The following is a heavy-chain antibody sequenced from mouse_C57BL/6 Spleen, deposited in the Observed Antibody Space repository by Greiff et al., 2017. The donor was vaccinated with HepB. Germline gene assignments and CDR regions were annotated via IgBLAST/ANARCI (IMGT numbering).Heavy chain of an antibody. CDR3: ARSGTTVVAKGLFDY. V-gene: IGHV1-52*01. J-gene: IGHJ2*01. CDR1: GYTFTSYW. D-gene: IGHD1-1*01. CDR2: IDPSDSET. Sequence: QVQLKQSGAELVRPGSSVKLSCKASGYTFTSYWMHWVKQRPIQGLEWIGNIDPSDSETHYNQKFKDKATLTVDKSSSTAYMQLSSLTSEDSAVYYCARSGTTVVAKGLFDYWGQGTTLTVSS.